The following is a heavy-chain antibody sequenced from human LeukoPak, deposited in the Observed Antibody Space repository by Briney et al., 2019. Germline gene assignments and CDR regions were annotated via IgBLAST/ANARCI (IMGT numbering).Heavy chain of an antibody. Sequence: SETLSLTCTVSGGSISSGGYYWSWIRQHPGKGLEWIGYIYYSGSTYYNPSLKSRVTISVDTSKNQFSLKLSSVTAADTAMYYCARELLVVVPAAEGRALNYYYYGMDVWGQGTTVTVSS. CDR3: ARELLVVVPAAEGRALNYYYYGMDV. D-gene: IGHD2-2*01. J-gene: IGHJ6*02. CDR2: IYYSGST. V-gene: IGHV4-31*03. CDR1: GGSISSGGYY.